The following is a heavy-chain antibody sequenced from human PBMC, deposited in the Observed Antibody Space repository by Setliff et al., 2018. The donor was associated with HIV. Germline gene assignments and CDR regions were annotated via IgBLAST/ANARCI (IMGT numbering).Heavy chain of an antibody. CDR1: GFTFYDYD. Sequence: GGSLRLSCTASGFTFYDYDMHWVRQVPGKGLEWVSGIDWNGGGVDYADSVKGRFIISRDNAKKSMYLQMSSLRAEDTAVYYCARTTYYFDSSGYYQHLPFDYWGQGTLVTVSS. D-gene: IGHD3-22*01. J-gene: IGHJ4*02. CDR2: IDWNGGGV. V-gene: IGHV3-9*01. CDR3: ARTTYYFDSSGYYQHLPFDY.